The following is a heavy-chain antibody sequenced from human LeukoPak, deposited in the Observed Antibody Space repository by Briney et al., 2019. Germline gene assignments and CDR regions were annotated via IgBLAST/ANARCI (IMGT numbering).Heavy chain of an antibody. CDR2: IYYSGST. CDR3: ARDTNWNYADY. D-gene: IGHD1-7*01. Sequence: SETLSLTCTVSGGSISSYYWSWLRQPPGKGLEWIGYIYYSGSTNYNPSLTTRVTISVDTSKNQFSLKLSSVTAADTAVYYCARDTNWNYADYWGQGTLVTVSS. V-gene: IGHV4-59*01. J-gene: IGHJ4*02. CDR1: GGSISSYY.